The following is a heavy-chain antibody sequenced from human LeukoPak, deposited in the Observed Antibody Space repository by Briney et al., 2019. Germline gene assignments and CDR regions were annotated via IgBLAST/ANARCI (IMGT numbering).Heavy chain of an antibody. CDR2: IYYSGST. J-gene: IGHJ6*02. D-gene: IGHD1-14*01. CDR3: ARDRFPRGVWPPTDYYYYGMDV. Sequence: PSETLSLTCTVSGGSISSYYWSWIRQPPGKGLEWIGYIYYSGSTNYNPSLKSRVTISVDTSKNQFSLKLSSVTAADTAVYYCARDRFPRGVWPPTDYYYYGMDVWGQGTTVTVSS. CDR1: GGSISSYY. V-gene: IGHV4-59*12.